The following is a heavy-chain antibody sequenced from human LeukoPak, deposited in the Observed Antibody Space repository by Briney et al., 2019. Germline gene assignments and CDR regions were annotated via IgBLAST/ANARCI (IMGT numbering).Heavy chain of an antibody. CDR2: INPNSGGT. CDR3: ARAPAKFVVVPGGLDY. D-gene: IGHD2-2*01. J-gene: IGHJ4*02. Sequence: GASVKVSCKASGYTFTGYYMHWVRQAPGQGLEWMGWINPNSGGTNYAQKFQGRVTMTRDTPISTAYMELSRLRSDDTAVYYCARAPAKFVVVPGGLDYWGQGTLVTVSS. CDR1: GYTFTGYY. V-gene: IGHV1-2*02.